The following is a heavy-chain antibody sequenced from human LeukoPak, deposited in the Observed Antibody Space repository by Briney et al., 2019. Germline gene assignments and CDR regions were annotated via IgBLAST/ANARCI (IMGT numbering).Heavy chain of an antibody. CDR3: GKDPTRRGSYLDH. D-gene: IGHD3-10*01. CDR1: GFAFSGYG. Sequence: GGSLRLSCAASGFAFSGYGMHWVRQAPGKGLEWVAFRRYDGSNKYYADSVKGRFTISRYNSKNTLYLQMNSLRAEDRAVYSCGKDPTRRGSYLDHWGQGTLVTVSS. CDR2: RRYDGSNK. V-gene: IGHV3-30*02. J-gene: IGHJ4*02.